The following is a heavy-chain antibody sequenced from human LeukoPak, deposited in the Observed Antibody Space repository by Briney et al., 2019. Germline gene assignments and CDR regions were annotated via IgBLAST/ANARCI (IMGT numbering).Heavy chain of an antibody. CDR1: GFTFSSCS. J-gene: IGHJ4*02. D-gene: IGHD3-22*01. V-gene: IGHV3-48*04. Sequence: GGSLRLSCAASGFTFSSCSVNWVRQAPGKGLEWVSYISGSSSSIKYADSVKGRFSISRDNAKNSLYLQMNSLRAEDTAVYYCARDYDRSGYYIDLDYWGQGTLVTVSS. CDR2: ISGSSSSI. CDR3: ARDYDRSGYYIDLDY.